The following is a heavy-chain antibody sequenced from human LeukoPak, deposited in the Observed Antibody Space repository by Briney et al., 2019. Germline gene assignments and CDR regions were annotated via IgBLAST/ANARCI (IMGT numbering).Heavy chain of an antibody. D-gene: IGHD3-10*02. CDR3: ARAVFGEKYNWFDP. CDR2: IYHSGST. CDR1: GGSISSGGYS. Sequence: SQTLSLTCAASGGSISSGGYSWSWIRQPPGKGLEWIGYIYHSGSTYYNPSLKSRVTISVDRSKNQFSLKLSSVTAADTAAYYCARAVFGEKYNWFDPCGQGTLVTVSS. J-gene: IGHJ5*02. V-gene: IGHV4-30-2*01.